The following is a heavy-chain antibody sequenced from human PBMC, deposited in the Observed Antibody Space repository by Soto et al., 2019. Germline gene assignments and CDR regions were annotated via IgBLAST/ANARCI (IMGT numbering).Heavy chain of an antibody. CDR3: ARDLSIVVAPYYFDY. J-gene: IGHJ4*02. Sequence: QVQLVQSGAEVKKPGASVKVSCKASGYTFTSYGISWVRQAPGQGLEWMGWISAYNGNTNYAQKLQGRVTMTTDTSTSTAYLELRSLRSDDTAVYYCARDLSIVVAPYYFDYWGQGTLVTVSS. V-gene: IGHV1-18*01. CDR2: ISAYNGNT. D-gene: IGHD3-22*01. CDR1: GYTFTSYG.